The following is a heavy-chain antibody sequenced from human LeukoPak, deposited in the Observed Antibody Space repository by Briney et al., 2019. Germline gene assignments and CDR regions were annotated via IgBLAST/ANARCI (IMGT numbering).Heavy chain of an antibody. D-gene: IGHD3-22*01. CDR1: GFTFDDYA. CDR3: AKDRGSSGTFYYGMDV. Sequence: HPGGSLRLSCAASGFTFDDYAMHWVRQAPGKGLEWVSSISWNSGSIDYADSVKGRFTISRDNAKNSLYLQVNSLRVEDTALYYCAKDRGSSGTFYYGMDVWGQGTTVTVSS. J-gene: IGHJ6*02. V-gene: IGHV3-9*01. CDR2: ISWNSGSI.